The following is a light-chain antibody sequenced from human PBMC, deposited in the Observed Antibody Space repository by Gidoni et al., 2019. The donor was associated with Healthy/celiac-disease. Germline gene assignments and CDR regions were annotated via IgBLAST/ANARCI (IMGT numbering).Light chain of an antibody. CDR3: QQYGSSPWT. Sequence: EIVLTQSPGTLSLSPGEKATLSCRASQSVSSSYLAWYQQKPGQAPTLLIYGASSRVTGIPDRFSGSGSGTEFTLTISRLEPEDFAVYYCQQYGSSPWTFGQGTKVEIK. CDR2: GAS. J-gene: IGKJ1*01. V-gene: IGKV3-20*01. CDR1: QSVSSSY.